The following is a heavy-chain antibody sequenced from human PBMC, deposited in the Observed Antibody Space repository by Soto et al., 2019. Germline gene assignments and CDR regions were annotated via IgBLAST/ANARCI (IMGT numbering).Heavy chain of an antibody. Sequence: QVQLVESGGGVVQPGRSLRLSCAASGFTFSSYGMHWVRQAPGKGLEWVAVIWYDGSHKYYADSVKGRFTISRDNSKNTLYLQMNSLRAEDTAVYYCARDPMGQEAVAGYYDYGMDVWGQWTTVTVSS. V-gene: IGHV3-33*01. CDR2: IWYDGSHK. CDR1: GFTFSSYG. D-gene: IGHD6-19*01. J-gene: IGHJ6*02. CDR3: ARDPMGQEAVAGYYDYGMDV.